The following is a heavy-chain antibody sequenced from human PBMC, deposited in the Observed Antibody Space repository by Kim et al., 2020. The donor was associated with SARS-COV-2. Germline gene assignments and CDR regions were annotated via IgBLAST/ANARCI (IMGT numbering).Heavy chain of an antibody. Sequence: GGSLRLSCAASGFTVSSNYMSWVRQAPGKGLEWVSVIYSGGSTYYADSVKGRFTISRDNSKNTLYLQMNSLRAEDTAVYYCARTLKINYYYYYGMDVWGQGTTVTVSS. CDR2: IYSGGST. J-gene: IGHJ6*02. CDR1: GFTVSSNY. CDR3: ARTLKINYYYYYGMDV. D-gene: IGHD3-16*01. V-gene: IGHV3-53*01.